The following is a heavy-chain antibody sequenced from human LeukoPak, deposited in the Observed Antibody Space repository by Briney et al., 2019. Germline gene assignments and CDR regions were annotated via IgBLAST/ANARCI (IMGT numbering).Heavy chain of an antibody. Sequence: AGGSLRLSCAASGFTFSSYAMSWVRQAPGKGLEWVSAISGSGGSTYYADSVKGRFTISRDNSKNTLYLQMNSLRAEDTAVYYCAKDPYCSSTSCYPRGDWFDPWGQGTLVTVSS. CDR1: GFTFSSYA. D-gene: IGHD2-2*01. V-gene: IGHV3-23*01. CDR3: AKDPYCSSTSCYPRGDWFDP. CDR2: ISGSGGST. J-gene: IGHJ5*02.